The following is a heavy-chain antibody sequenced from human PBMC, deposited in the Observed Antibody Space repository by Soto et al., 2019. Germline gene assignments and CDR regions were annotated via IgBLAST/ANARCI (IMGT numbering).Heavy chain of an antibody. J-gene: IGHJ6*02. V-gene: IGHV1-69*01. CDR1: GGTFSSYA. CDR3: ASRPVDTAMDASYYYYYYGMDV. D-gene: IGHD5-18*01. CDR2: IIPIFGTA. Sequence: QVQLVQSGAEVKKPGSSVKVSCKASGGTFSSYAISWVRQAPGQGLEWMGGIIPIFGTANYAQKFQGRVTITADEYTSTAYMELSSLRSEDTAVYYCASRPVDTAMDASYYYYYYGMDVWGQGTTVTVSS.